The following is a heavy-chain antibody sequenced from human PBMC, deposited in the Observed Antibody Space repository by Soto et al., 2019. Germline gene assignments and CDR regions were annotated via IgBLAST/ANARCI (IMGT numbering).Heavy chain of an antibody. J-gene: IGHJ6*02. V-gene: IGHV5-10-1*01. CDR2: IDPSDSYT. CDR1: GYSFTSYW. D-gene: IGHD5-12*01. CDR3: ARPLVATMMGGYYYYGMDV. Sequence: PGESLKISCKGSGYSFTSYWISWVCQMPGKGLEWMGRIDPSDSYTNYSPSFQGHVTISADKSISTAYLQWSSLKASDTAMYYCARPLVATMMGGYYYYGMDVWGQGTAVTVSS.